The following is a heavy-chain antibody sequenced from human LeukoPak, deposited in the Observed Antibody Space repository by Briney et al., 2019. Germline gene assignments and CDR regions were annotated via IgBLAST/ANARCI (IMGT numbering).Heavy chain of an antibody. D-gene: IGHD3-22*01. J-gene: IGHJ4*02. V-gene: IGHV4-59*08. CDR3: ARHVEFYDSSGYYLAETYYFDY. Sequence: PSETLSLTCTVSGGSISSYYWSWIRQPPGKGLEWIGYIYYSGSTNYNPSLKSRVTISVDTSKNQFSLKLSSVTAADTAVYYCARHVEFYDSSGYYLAETYYFDYWGQGTLVTVSS. CDR2: IYYSGST. CDR1: GGSISSYY.